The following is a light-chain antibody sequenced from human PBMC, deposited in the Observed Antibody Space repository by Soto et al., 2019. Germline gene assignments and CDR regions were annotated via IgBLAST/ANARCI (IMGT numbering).Light chain of an antibody. CDR2: DAS. CDR3: QQFDSLPYS. CDR1: QDIANY. V-gene: IGKV1-33*01. J-gene: IGKJ2*03. Sequence: DVQMTQSPSSLSASVGDRVTISCQASQDIANYLNWYQQKPGKAPQLLICDASNLETGVPSRFSGSGSGTEFTFSNEGLHAEPFATYYCQQFDSLPYSFGQGTKLDIK.